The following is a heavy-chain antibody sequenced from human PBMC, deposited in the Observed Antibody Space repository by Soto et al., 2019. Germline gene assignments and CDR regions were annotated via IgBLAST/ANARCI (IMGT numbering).Heavy chain of an antibody. D-gene: IGHD4-17*01. CDR1: GGSVTTGSYY. J-gene: IGHJ4*02. CDR3: ANYPTTVTSDY. CDR2: IYYSGST. Sequence: QVQLQESGPGLVKPSETLSLTCTVSGGSVTTGSYYWSWIRQPPGKGLEWIGYIYYSGSTTYNPSLKSRVTISVDTSKNQFSLKLRSVTAADTAVYYCANYPTTVTSDYWGQGTLVTVSS. V-gene: IGHV4-61*01.